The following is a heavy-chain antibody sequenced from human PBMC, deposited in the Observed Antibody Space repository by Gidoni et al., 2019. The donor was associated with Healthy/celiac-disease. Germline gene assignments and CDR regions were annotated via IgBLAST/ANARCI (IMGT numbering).Heavy chain of an antibody. D-gene: IGHD2-21*01. J-gene: IGHJ4*02. CDR3: TRHIAHFVY. V-gene: IGHV3-49*05. CDR2: IRSKAYGGTT. CDR1: GFTFGDYA. Sequence: EVQLVESGGGLVKPGRSLRLSCTASGFTFGDYAMSWFRQAPGKGLEWVGFIRSKAYGGTTEYAASVKGRFTISRDDSKSIAYLQMNSLKTEDTAVYYCTRHIAHFVYWGQGTLVTVSS.